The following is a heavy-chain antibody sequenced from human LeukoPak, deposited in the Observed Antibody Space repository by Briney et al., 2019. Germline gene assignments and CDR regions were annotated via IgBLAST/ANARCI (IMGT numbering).Heavy chain of an antibody. CDR3: ARGPPDSSGYYSLYYFDY. CDR2: IKQDGSEK. D-gene: IGHD3-22*01. J-gene: IGHJ4*02. V-gene: IGHV3-7*01. Sequence: GGSLRLSCAASGFTFSSYWMSWVRQAPGKGLEWVANIKQDGSEKYYVDSVKGRFTISRDNAKNSLYLQMNSLRAEDTAVYYCARGPPDSSGYYSLYYFDYWGQGTLVTVSS. CDR1: GFTFSSYW.